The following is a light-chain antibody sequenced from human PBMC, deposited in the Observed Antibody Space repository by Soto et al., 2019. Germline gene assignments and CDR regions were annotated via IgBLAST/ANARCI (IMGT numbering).Light chain of an antibody. CDR3: QQTDSVPET. J-gene: IGKJ1*01. Sequence: DIQMTQSPSSLSASVGDRVTLICRSSQNINRFLSWYQQKPGKAPNLLIYAASNLHSGVPSRFSGRGSGTHFTLTISSLQPEDFATYYCQQTDSVPETFGQGTKVEI. CDR1: QNINRF. V-gene: IGKV1-39*01. CDR2: AAS.